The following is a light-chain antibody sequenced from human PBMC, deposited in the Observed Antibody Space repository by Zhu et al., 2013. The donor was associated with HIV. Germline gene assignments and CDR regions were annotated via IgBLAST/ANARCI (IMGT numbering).Light chain of an antibody. CDR1: QSVLYNSINKNY. J-gene: IGKJ4*01. Sequence: DIVMTQSPDSLNVSLGERATIDCRSSQSVLYNSINKNYLAWYQQKPGQPPKLLIYWASTRESGVPDRFSGSGSGTDFTLTITSLQAEDVAVYYCQQYYSTPLTFGGGTKVEIK. V-gene: IGKV4-1*01. CDR2: WAS. CDR3: QQYYSTPLT.